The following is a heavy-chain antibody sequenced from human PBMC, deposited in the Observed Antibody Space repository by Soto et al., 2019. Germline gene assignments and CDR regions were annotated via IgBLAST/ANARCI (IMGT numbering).Heavy chain of an antibody. Sequence: GGSLRLSCAAPAFSFSNNGMHWVRQAPGKGLEWVAVISYDGSNKYYADSVKGRFTISRDNSKNTLYLQMNSLRAEDTAVYYRARDFSAFDIWGQGTM. V-gene: IGHV3-30*03. CDR3: ARDFSAFDI. J-gene: IGHJ3*02. CDR1: AFSFSNNG. D-gene: IGHD3-3*01. CDR2: ISYDGSNK.